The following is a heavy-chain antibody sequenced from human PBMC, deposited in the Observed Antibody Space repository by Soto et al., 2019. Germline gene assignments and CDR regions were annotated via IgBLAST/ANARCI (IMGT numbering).Heavy chain of an antibody. CDR3: ARLNGYCISTNCHGYYGMDV. V-gene: IGHV4-34*01. D-gene: IGHD2-2*03. Sequence: SGTLSLTCDVYGGSFSVYIWTLIRQTPGKGLQWIGQINHSGSANYNPSLKSRVTISVDTSKNEFSLRLSSVTAADTAVYYCARLNGYCISTNCHGYYGMDVWGQGTTVTVSS. CDR2: INHSGSA. J-gene: IGHJ6*02. CDR1: GGSFSVYI.